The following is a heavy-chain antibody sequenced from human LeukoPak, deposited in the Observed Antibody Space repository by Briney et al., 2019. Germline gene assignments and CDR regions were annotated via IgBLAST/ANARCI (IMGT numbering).Heavy chain of an antibody. Sequence: GRSLRLSCAASGFTFSSYAMHWVRQAPGKGLEWVAVISYDGSNKYYADSVKGRFTISRDNSKNTLYPQMNSLRAEDTVVYYCARDFDAYFDYWGQGTLVTVSS. CDR1: GFTFSSYA. CDR2: ISYDGSNK. V-gene: IGHV3-30-3*01. CDR3: ARDFDAYFDY. J-gene: IGHJ4*02.